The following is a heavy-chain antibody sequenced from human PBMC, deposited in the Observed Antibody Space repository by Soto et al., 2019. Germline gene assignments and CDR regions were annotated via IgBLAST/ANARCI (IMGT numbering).Heavy chain of an antibody. D-gene: IGHD3-22*01. Sequence: QVQLQESGPGLVKPSQTLSLTCTVSGGSISSGGYYWSWIRQHPGKGLEWIGYIYYSGSTYYNPSLKCRVTISVDTSKNQFSLKLSSVTAADTAVYYCARERNDDSSGHSYYNGMDVWGQGTTVTVSS. CDR1: GGSISSGGYY. J-gene: IGHJ6*02. CDR3: ARERNDDSSGHSYYNGMDV. CDR2: IYYSGST. V-gene: IGHV4-31*03.